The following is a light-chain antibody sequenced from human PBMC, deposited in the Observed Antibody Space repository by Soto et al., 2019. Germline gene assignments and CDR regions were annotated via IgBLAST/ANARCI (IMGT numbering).Light chain of an antibody. CDR1: QSVGSNY. CDR3: QQYGSSPWT. J-gene: IGKJ1*01. V-gene: IGKV3-20*01. Sequence: EIVLTQSPGTLSLSPGERATLSCRASQSVGSNYLAWYQQKPGQAPRLLIHGASSRATGIPDRFSGSGSGTDFSLTISRLEPEDFAVYYCQQYGSSPWTFGHGTKVEIK. CDR2: GAS.